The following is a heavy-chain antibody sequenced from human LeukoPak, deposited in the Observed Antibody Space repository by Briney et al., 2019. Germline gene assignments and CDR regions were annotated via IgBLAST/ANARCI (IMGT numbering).Heavy chain of an antibody. CDR2: IYTSGST. J-gene: IGHJ3*02. V-gene: IGHV4-4*07. D-gene: IGHD4-23*01. CDR3: ARDLVKIGGAAFDI. CDR1: GGSISSYY. Sequence: SETLSLTCTVSGGSISSYYWSWIRQPTGKGLEWIGRIYTSGSTNYNPSLKSRVTMSVDTSKNQFSLKLSSVTAADTAVYYCARDLVKIGGAAFDIWGQGTMVTVSS.